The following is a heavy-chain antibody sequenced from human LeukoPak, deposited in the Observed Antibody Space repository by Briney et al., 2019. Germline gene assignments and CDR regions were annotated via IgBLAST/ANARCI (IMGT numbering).Heavy chain of an antibody. J-gene: IGHJ3*02. Sequence: SETLSLTCAVYGGSFSDYFWSWIRQPPGKGLEWIGEISHSGSTTYNPSLRSRVTISGDTSKKQFSLKLSSVTAADTAVYYCARGSYYYDSSGYYSLDAFDIWGQGTMVTVSS. D-gene: IGHD3-22*01. CDR3: ARGSYYYDSSGYYSLDAFDI. V-gene: IGHV4-34*01. CDR2: ISHSGST. CDR1: GGSFSDYF.